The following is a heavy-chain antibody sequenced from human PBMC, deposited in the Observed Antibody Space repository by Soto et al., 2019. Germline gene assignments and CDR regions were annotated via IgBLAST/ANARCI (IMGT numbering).Heavy chain of an antibody. D-gene: IGHD2-15*01. CDR1: GYGYSIHW. CDR3: ASDSHCDGGKCPMGGFDM. V-gene: IGHV5-51*01. J-gene: IGHJ3*02. CDR2: IYPGNSNT. Sequence: PXESLNISWKGSGYGYSIHWLAWVRQMPGKGLEWVGIIYPGNSNTMYSPSFQGQVTISADTALSTTYLQWDTLKPSDTAIYFCASDSHCDGGKCPMGGFDMWGQGTMVTVSS.